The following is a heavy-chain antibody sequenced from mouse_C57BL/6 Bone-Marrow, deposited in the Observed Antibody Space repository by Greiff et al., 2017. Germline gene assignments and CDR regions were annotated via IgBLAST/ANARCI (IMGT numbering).Heavy chain of an antibody. V-gene: IGHV5-9-1*02. D-gene: IGHD1-1*01. Sequence: EVMLVESGEGLVKPGGSLKLSCAASGSTFSSYAMSWVRQTPEKRLEWVAYISSGGDYIYYADTVKGRFTISRDNARNTLYLQMSSLKSEDTAMYYCTRGSITTVGAMDYWGQGTSVTVSS. J-gene: IGHJ4*01. CDR2: ISSGGDYI. CDR3: TRGSITTVGAMDY. CDR1: GSTFSSYA.